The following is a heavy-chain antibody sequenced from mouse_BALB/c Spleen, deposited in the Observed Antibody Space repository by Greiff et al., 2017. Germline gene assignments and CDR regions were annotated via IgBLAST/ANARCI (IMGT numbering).Heavy chain of an antibody. Sequence: VQLQQSGAELVKPGASVKLSCTASGFNIKDTYMHWVKQRPEQGLEWIGRIDPANGNTKYDPKFQGKATITADTSSNTAYLQLSSLTSEDSAVYFCKRSDYYGRTRDYWGQGTTLTVSS. CDR1: GFNIKDTY. V-gene: IGHV14-3*02. D-gene: IGHD1-1*01. CDR2: IDPANGNT. CDR3: KRSDYYGRTRDY. J-gene: IGHJ2*01.